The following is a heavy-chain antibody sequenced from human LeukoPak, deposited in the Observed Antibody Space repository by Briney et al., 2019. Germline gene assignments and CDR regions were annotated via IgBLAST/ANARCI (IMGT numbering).Heavy chain of an antibody. CDR3: ARVGAVNFDL. V-gene: IGHV4-61*10. CDR1: GGSISSGGHY. D-gene: IGHD6-13*01. Sequence: PSETLSLTCTVSGGSISSGGHYWSWNRQPAGKGLEWIGYIYYSGSTNYNPSLKSRVTISVDTSKNQFSLKLSSVTAADTAVYYCARVGAVNFDLWGRGTLVTVSS. J-gene: IGHJ2*01. CDR2: IYYSGST.